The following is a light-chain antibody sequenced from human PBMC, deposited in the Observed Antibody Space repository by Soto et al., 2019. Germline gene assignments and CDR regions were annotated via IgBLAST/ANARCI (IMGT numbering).Light chain of an antibody. CDR3: SSYTSSSTLVV. Sequence: QSVLTQPASMSGSPGQSITISCTGTSSDVGGYNYVSWYQQHPGKAPKLMIYDVSNRTSGVSNRFSGSKSGNTASLTISGLQAEDEADYYCSSYTSSSTLVVFGGGTQLTVL. J-gene: IGLJ2*01. CDR2: DVS. CDR1: SSDVGGYNY. V-gene: IGLV2-14*01.